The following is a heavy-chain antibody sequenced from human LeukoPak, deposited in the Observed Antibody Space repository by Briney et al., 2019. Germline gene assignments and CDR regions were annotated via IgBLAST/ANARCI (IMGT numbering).Heavy chain of an antibody. CDR3: ARRDSSGWGDWFDP. Sequence: GESLKISCKSSGYNFATSWIGWVRQMSGKGLEWMGIIYPSDSDTRYSPSFQGQVTISADKSISTAYLPWSSLTASDTAMYYCARRDSSGWGDWFDPWGQGTLVTVSS. V-gene: IGHV5-51*01. CDR1: GYNFATSW. D-gene: IGHD6-19*01. CDR2: IYPSDSDT. J-gene: IGHJ5*02.